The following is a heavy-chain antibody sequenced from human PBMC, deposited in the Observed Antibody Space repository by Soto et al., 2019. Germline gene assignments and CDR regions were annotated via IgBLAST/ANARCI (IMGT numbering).Heavy chain of an antibody. CDR2: VYYSGTT. V-gene: IGHV4-39*01. J-gene: IGHJ4*02. CDR3: ASSRRIGDYFDY. D-gene: IGHD2-15*01. CDR1: GGSISSSSYY. Sequence: SETLSLTCSVSGGSISSSSYYWGWIRQPPGKGLEWIGNVYYSGTTYYNPSLKSRVTMPVDTSKNQFSLKLSSVTAADTAVYYCASSRRIGDYFDYWGQGTLVTVSS.